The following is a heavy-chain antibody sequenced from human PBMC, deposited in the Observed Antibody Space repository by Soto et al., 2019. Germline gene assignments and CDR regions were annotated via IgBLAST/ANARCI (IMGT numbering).Heavy chain of an antibody. V-gene: IGHV4-59*12. Sequence: SETLSLTCTVSGGSISSYYWSWIRQPPGKRLEWIGYISYNGDTNYNPSLKSRVSISVDTSKNHFSLKLRSVTAADTAMYFCAGTRLRVFDSWGRGTLVTVSS. CDR1: GGSISSYY. CDR3: AGTRLRVFDS. D-gene: IGHD4-17*01. J-gene: IGHJ4*02. CDR2: ISYNGDT.